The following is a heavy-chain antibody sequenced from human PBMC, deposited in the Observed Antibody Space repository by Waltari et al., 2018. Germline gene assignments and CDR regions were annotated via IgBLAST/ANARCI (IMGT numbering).Heavy chain of an antibody. J-gene: IGHJ5*02. Sequence: QVQLVQSGAEVKKPGASVKVSCKASGYTFSDYGISWVRQAPGQGLEWMGWISGNNGHTNHAQRCQARLIMTEDTSATTVYMELTYLTSDDTAVYYCARERHRLMEEGYLMALDPWGQGTLVTVSS. CDR2: ISGNNGHT. CDR1: GYTFSDYG. D-gene: IGHD3-3*01. V-gene: IGHV1-18*01. CDR3: ARERHRLMEEGYLMALDP.